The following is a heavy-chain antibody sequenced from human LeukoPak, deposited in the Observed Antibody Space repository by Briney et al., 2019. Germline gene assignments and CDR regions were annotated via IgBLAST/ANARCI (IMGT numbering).Heavy chain of an antibody. CDR2: IKQDGSEK. CDR3: ARDPRRTVTTPPYFDY. J-gene: IGHJ4*02. D-gene: IGHD4-17*01. CDR1: GFIFSSYW. Sequence: GGSLRPSCAASGFIFSSYWMSWVRQAPGKGLEWVANIKQDGSEKYYVDSVKGRFTISRDNAKNSLYLQMNSLRAEDTAIYYCARDPRRTVTTPPYFDYWGQGTLVTVSS. V-gene: IGHV3-7*01.